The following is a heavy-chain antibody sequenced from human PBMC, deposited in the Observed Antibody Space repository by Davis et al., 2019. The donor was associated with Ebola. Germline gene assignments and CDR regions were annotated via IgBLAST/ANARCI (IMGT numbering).Heavy chain of an antibody. Sequence: PGGSLRLSCAASGFTFSSYAMSWVRQAPGKGLEWVSAISGSGGSTYYADSVKGRFTISRDNSKNTLYLQMNSLKTEDTAVYYCTTDSDSSGVGWAFDIWGQGTMVTVSS. CDR2: ISGSGGST. V-gene: IGHV3-23*01. D-gene: IGHD6-19*01. CDR1: GFTFSSYA. CDR3: TTDSDSSGVGWAFDI. J-gene: IGHJ3*02.